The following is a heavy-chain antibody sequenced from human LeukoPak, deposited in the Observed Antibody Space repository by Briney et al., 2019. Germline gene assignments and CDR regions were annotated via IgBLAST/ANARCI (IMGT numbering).Heavy chain of an antibody. D-gene: IGHD3-22*01. CDR3: TTYYYDSSGYGDY. Sequence: GGSLRPSCAASGFTFSNAWMSWVHQAPGKGLEWVRCIKSKTNGGTTDYAAPVKGRFTISRDDSKNTLYLQMNSLKTEDTAVYYCTTYYYDSSGYGDYWGQGTLVTVSS. V-gene: IGHV3-15*01. CDR2: IKSKTNGGTT. J-gene: IGHJ4*02. CDR1: GFTFSNAW.